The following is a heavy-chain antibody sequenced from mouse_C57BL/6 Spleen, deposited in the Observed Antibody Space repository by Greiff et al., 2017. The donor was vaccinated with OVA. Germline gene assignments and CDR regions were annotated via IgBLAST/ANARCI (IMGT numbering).Heavy chain of an antibody. J-gene: IGHJ3*01. CDR3: SSSPSWFAY. CDR1: GFTFSNYW. CDR2: IRLKSDNYAT. Sequence: EVKLVESGGGLVQPGGSMKLSCVASGFTFSNYWMNWVRQSPEKGLEWVAQIRLKSDNYATHYAESVKGRFTISRDDSKSSVYLQMNNLRAEDTGIYYCSSSPSWFAYWGQGTLVTVSA. V-gene: IGHV6-3*01. D-gene: IGHD1-1*01.